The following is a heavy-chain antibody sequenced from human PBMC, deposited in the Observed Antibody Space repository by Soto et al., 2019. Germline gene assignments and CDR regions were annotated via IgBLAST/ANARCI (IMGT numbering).Heavy chain of an antibody. D-gene: IGHD3-10*01. V-gene: IGHV3-30-3*01. CDR2: ISYDGSNK. CDR1: GFTFSSYA. Sequence: GGSLRLSCAASGFTFSSYAMHWVRQAPGKGLEWVAVISYDGSNKYYADSVKGRFTISRDNSKNTLYLQMNSLRAEDTAVYYCARDKASSWYYGSGTLGYWGQGTLVTVSS. CDR3: ARDKASSWYYGSGTLGY. J-gene: IGHJ4*02.